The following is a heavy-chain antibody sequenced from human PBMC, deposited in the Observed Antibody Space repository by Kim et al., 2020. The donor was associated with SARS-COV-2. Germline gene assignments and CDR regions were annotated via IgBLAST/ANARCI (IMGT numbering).Heavy chain of an antibody. Sequence: GGSLRLSCAASGFTLTSYWMHWVRQAPGKGLVWVGRINNDGNSITYADSVKGRFTISRDSAKNTLYLQMNSLRVEDTAVYHCTRGLGYNYGFAYWGQGALVTVSS. V-gene: IGHV3-74*01. CDR2: INNDGNSI. J-gene: IGHJ4*02. D-gene: IGHD5-18*01. CDR1: GFTLTSYW. CDR3: TRGLGYNYGFAY.